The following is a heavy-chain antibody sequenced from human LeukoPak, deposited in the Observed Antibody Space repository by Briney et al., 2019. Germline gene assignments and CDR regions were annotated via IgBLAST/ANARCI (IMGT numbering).Heavy chain of an antibody. J-gene: IGHJ4*02. D-gene: IGHD3-10*01. V-gene: IGHV3-49*04. CDR3: TRARWFGSYYFDY. CDR2: IRSKAYGGTT. Sequence: PGRSLRLSCTASGFTFGDYAMSWVRQAPGKGLEWVGFIRSKAYGGTTEYAASVKGRFTISRDDSKSIAYLQINSLKTEDTAVYYCTRARWFGSYYFDYWGQGTLVTVSS. CDR1: GFTFGDYA.